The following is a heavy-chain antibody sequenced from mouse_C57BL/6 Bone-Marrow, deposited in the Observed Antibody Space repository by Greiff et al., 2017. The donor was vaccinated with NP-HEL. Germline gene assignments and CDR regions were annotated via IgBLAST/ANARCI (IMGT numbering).Heavy chain of an antibody. J-gene: IGHJ4*01. Sequence: QVQLKESGPGLVQPSQSLSITCTVSGFSLTSYGVHWVRQSPGKGLEWLGVIWSGGSTDYNAAFISRLSISKDNSKIQVFFKMNSLQADDTAIYYCARMTTVLAPDYAMDYWGQGTSVTVSS. CDR2: IWSGGST. CDR1: GFSLTSYG. D-gene: IGHD1-1*01. CDR3: ARMTTVLAPDYAMDY. V-gene: IGHV2-2*01.